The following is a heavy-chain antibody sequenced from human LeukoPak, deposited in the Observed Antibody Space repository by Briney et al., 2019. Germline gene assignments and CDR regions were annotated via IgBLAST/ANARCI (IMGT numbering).Heavy chain of an antibody. CDR2: IIPIFSTA. D-gene: IGHD3-10*01. V-gene: IGHV1-69*06. J-gene: IGHJ4*02. CDR3: AREGGSGSYLDY. CDR1: GGTFSSYA. Sequence: GSSVKVSCKASGGTFSSYAISWVRQAPGQGLEWMGGIIPIFSTANYAQKFQGRVTITADKSTSTAYMELSSLRSEDTAVYYCAREGGSGSYLDYWGQGTLVTVSS.